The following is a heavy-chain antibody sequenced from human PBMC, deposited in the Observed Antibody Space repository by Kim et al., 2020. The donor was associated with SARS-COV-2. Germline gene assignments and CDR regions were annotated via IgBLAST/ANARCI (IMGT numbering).Heavy chain of an antibody. CDR3: ARDFASSSWPYYYYYG. Sequence: SETLSLTCTVSGGSISSSSYYWGWIRQPPGKGLEWIGSIYYSGSTYYNPSLKSRVTISVDTSKNQFSLKLSSVTAADTAVYYCARDFASSSWPYYYYYG. V-gene: IGHV4-39*07. CDR1: GGSISSSSYY. J-gene: IGHJ6*01. CDR2: IYYSGST. D-gene: IGHD6-13*01.